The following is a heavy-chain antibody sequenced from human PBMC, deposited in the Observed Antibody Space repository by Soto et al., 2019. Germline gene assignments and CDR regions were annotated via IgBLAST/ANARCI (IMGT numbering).Heavy chain of an antibody. CDR1: GFTVSSNY. Sequence: EVQLVETGGGLIQPGGSLRLSCAASGFTVSSNYMSWVRQAPGKGLEWVSVIYSGGSTYYEDSVKGRFTISRDNSKNTLYLQMNSLRAEDTAVYYCTRDRGVSPPNYYYYGMDVWGQGTTVTVSS. D-gene: IGHD3-10*01. CDR3: TRDRGVSPPNYYYYGMDV. CDR2: IYSGGST. J-gene: IGHJ6*02. V-gene: IGHV3-53*02.